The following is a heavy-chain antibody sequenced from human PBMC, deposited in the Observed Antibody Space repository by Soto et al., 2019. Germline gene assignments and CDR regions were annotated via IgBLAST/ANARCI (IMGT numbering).Heavy chain of an antibody. CDR1: GFTFSSYE. CDR2: ISSSGSTI. J-gene: IGHJ6*02. CDR3: ARDHKGGYYYYGMDV. V-gene: IGHV3-48*03. Sequence: QPGGSLRLSCAASGFTFSSYEMNWVRQAPGKGLEWVSYISSSGSTIYYADSVKGRFTISRDNAKNSLYLQMNSLRAEDTAVYYCARDHKGGYYYYGMDVWRQGTTVT.